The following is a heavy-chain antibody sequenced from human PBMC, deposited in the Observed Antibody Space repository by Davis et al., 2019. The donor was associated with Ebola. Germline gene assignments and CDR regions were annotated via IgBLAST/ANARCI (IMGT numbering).Heavy chain of an antibody. V-gene: IGHV4-39*07. CDR1: GGSISSSSYF. CDR3: AKAWDGDYHGFAY. J-gene: IGHJ4*02. Sequence: GSLRLSCTVSGGSISSSSYFWGWIRQPPGRGLEWLGIFFYSGSTYYNPSLKSRVTISVDTSKNQFSLQMSSVTAADTAVYYCAKAWDGDYHGFAYWGQGILVTVSS. CDR2: FFYSGST. D-gene: IGHD4-17*01.